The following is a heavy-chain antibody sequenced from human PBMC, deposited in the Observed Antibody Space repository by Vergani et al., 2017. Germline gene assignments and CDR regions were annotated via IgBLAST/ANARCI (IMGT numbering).Heavy chain of an antibody. CDR3: AREGYCTNGVCFTLFDV. CDR2: IRHDGIT. CDR1: GGSFNDYW. V-gene: IGHV4-34*01. D-gene: IGHD2-8*01. Sequence: QAQLQQWGAGLLKPSETLSLTCAIPGGSFNDYWWTWIRQPPGKGLEWIGEIRHDGITHYSPSLKSRVTISIDTSTHQFSLNLRSVTAADTAVYYCAREGYCTNGVCFTLFDVWGQGALVTVSS. J-gene: IGHJ4*02.